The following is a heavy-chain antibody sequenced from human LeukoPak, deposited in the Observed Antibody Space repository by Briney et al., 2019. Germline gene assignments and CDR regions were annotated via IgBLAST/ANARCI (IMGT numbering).Heavy chain of an antibody. Sequence: PSETLSLTCAVYGGSFSGYYWSWIRQPPGKGLEWIGEINHSGSTNYNPSLESRVTISVDTSKNQFSLKLSSVTAADTAVYYCARGVAKEVYDILTGPDAFDIWGQGTMVTVSS. V-gene: IGHV4-34*01. CDR3: ARGVAKEVYDILTGPDAFDI. J-gene: IGHJ3*02. CDR1: GGSFSGYY. D-gene: IGHD3-9*01. CDR2: INHSGST.